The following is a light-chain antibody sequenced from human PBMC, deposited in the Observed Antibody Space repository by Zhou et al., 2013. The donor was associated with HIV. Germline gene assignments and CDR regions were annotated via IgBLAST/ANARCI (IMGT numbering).Light chain of an antibody. V-gene: IGKV1-33*01. CDR2: GAT. Sequence: IQMTQSPSSLSASVGDRVTITCRASQTIGNFLNWYQQKPGKPPKLLIYGATYLEAGVPSRFSGSGSGTDFTFTISNLQPEDIATYYCQQYDDAPITFGHGTRLDIK. J-gene: IGKJ5*01. CDR3: QQYDDAPIT. CDR1: QTIGNF.